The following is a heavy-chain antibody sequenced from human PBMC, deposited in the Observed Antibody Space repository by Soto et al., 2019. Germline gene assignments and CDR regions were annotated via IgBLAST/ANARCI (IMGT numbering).Heavy chain of an antibody. CDR3: AKMSSENYYDPVFS. CDR1: GFTFRDYY. J-gene: IGHJ4*02. CDR2: ISSTGNTI. D-gene: IGHD3-22*01. V-gene: IGHV3-11*01. Sequence: QVQLVESGGGLVQTSGSLRIACVASGFTFRDYYMSWVSQAPGKGLEWVSYISSTGNTIYYADSVKGRFTISRDNAKNSVYLQMNNLRAEDTALYFCAKMSSENYYDPVFSWGQGTLVTVSS.